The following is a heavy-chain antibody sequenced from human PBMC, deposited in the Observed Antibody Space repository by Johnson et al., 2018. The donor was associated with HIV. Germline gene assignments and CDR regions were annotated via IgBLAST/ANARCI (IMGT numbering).Heavy chain of an antibody. CDR1: GFTFSSYA. CDR2: ISYDGSNK. Sequence: QVQLVESGGGVVQPGRSLRLSCVASGFTFSSYAMHWVRQAPGKGLEWVAVISYDGSNKDYADSVKGRFTISRDNSKNTLYLQMNSLRAEDTAVYYCAREVAGDYGDSPGAFDIWGQGTMVTVSS. J-gene: IGHJ3*02. D-gene: IGHD4-17*01. V-gene: IGHV3-30*04. CDR3: AREVAGDYGDSPGAFDI.